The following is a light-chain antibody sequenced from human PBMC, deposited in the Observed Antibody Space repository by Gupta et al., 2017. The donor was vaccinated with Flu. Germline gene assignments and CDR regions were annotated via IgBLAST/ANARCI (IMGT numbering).Light chain of an antibody. CDR1: NSAVGGYNF. V-gene: IGLV2-14*01. CDR2: EDG. Sequence: TISCTTTNSAVGGYNFVAWYHPPPAEAPNLLIYEDGNRPSGVPARFSGANSGTTAAITITILQAEEEGDYFCNSYTTTSNLYVFGSGTKFTVL. J-gene: IGLJ1*01. CDR3: NSYTTTSNLYV.